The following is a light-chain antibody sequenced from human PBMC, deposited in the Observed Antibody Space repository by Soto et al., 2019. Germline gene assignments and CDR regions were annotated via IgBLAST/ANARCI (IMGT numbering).Light chain of an antibody. V-gene: IGKV1-27*01. CDR2: AAS. CDR1: QGISNY. CDR3: QKYNCAPLT. J-gene: IGKJ1*01. Sequence: DIQMTQSPSSLSAFVGDRVTITCRASQGISNYLAWYQQKPGKVPKLLIYAASTLQSGVPSRFSGSGSGTDFTLNISSMQPADVATYYCQKYNCAPLTFGQGTKVEIK.